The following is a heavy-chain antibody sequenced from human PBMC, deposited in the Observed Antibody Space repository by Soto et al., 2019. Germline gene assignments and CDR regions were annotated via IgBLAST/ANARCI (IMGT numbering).Heavy chain of an antibody. CDR2: IIPIFGTA. J-gene: IGHJ6*02. V-gene: IGHV1-69*13. CDR1: GGTFSSYA. D-gene: IGHD3-22*01. CDR3: ARTHYYDSSGPNYYYYYGMDV. Sequence: GASVKVSCKASGGTFSSYAISWVRQAPGQGLEWMGGIIPIFGTANYAQKFQGRVTITADESTSTAYMELSSLRSEDTAVYYCARTHYYDSSGPNYYYYYGMDVWGQGTTVTVSS.